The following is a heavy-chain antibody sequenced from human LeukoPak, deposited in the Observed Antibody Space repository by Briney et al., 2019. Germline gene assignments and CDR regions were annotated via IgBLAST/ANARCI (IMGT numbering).Heavy chain of an antibody. CDR1: GYTFTNYF. D-gene: IGHD6-6*01. Sequence: ASVKVSCKASGYTFTNYFIHWVRQAPGQGLEWMGLIKTSVDSASYAQSFQGRVTMTRDTSTSTVYMELSSLKSEGMAVYYCARYSSSSSLDYWGQGTLVTVSS. CDR2: IKTSVDSA. CDR3: ARYSSSSSLDY. V-gene: IGHV1-46*01. J-gene: IGHJ4*02.